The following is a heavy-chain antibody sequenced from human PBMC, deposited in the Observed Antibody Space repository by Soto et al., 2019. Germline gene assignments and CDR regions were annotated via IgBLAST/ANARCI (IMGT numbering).Heavy chain of an antibody. CDR2: INAGNGNT. D-gene: IGHD2-2*01. Sequence: ASVKVSCKASGYTFTSYAMHWVRQAPGQRLEWMGWINAGNGNTKYSQKFQGRVTITRDTSASTAYMELSSLRSEDTAVYYCARVRCSSTSCPTRSYYFDYWGQGTLVTVSS. V-gene: IGHV1-3*01. CDR1: GYTFTSYA. J-gene: IGHJ4*02. CDR3: ARVRCSSTSCPTRSYYFDY.